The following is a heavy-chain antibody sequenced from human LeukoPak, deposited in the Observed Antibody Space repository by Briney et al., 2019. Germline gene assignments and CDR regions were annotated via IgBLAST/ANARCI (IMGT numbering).Heavy chain of an antibody. Sequence: GGSLRLSCVPSGFSFSNYAMSWVRQAPGKGLEWVSSISGSGGSTHYVDSVKGRFTISRDDSRNTLYLQMNSLRGDDTAVYYCAKDVGKWESLHFFDYWGQGTLVTVSS. J-gene: IGHJ4*02. D-gene: IGHD1-26*01. CDR3: AKDVGKWESLHFFDY. V-gene: IGHV3-23*01. CDR2: ISGSGGST. CDR1: GFSFSNYA.